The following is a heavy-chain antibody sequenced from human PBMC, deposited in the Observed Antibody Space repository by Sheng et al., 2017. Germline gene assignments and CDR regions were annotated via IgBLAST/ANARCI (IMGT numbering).Heavy chain of an antibody. CDR3: AKAFIAAAGDHELDI. Sequence: ESGGGLVQPGGSLRLSCAASGFTVSSNYMSWVRQAPGKGLEWVSVIYSGGSTYYADSVKGRFTISRDNSKNTLYLQMNSLRAEDTAVYYCAKAFIAAAGDHELDIWGQGTMVTVSS. CDR2: IYSGGST. CDR1: GFTVSSNY. D-gene: IGHD6-13*01. J-gene: IGHJ3*02. V-gene: IGHV3-66*02.